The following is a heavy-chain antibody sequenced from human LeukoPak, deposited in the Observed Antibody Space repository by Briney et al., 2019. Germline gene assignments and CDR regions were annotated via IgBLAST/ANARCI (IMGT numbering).Heavy chain of an antibody. V-gene: IGHV1-46*01. CDR1: GYTFTSYY. CDR3: ARASQSQIVVVVAAMIFADPDY. Sequence: ASVKVSCKASGYTFTSYYMHWVRRAPGQGLEWMGIINPSGGSTSYAQKFQGGVTMTRDTSTSTVYMELSSLRSEDTAVYYCARASQSQIVVVVAAMIFADPDYWGQGTLVTVSS. D-gene: IGHD2-15*01. J-gene: IGHJ4*02. CDR2: INPSGGST.